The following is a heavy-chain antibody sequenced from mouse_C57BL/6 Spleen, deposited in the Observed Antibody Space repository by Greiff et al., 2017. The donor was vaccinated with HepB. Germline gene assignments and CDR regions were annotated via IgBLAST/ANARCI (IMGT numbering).Heavy chain of an antibody. D-gene: IGHD2-5*01. CDR1: GYTFTSYW. CDR2: IDPSDSYT. J-gene: IGHJ4*01. Sequence: QVQLQQPGAELVRPGTSVKLSCKASGYTFTSYWMHWVKQRPGQGLEWIGVIDPSDSYTNYNQKFKGKATLTVDTSSSTAYMQLSSLTSEDSAVYYCARLTYYSNYDMDYWGQGTSVTVSS. CDR3: ARLTYYSNYDMDY. V-gene: IGHV1-59*01.